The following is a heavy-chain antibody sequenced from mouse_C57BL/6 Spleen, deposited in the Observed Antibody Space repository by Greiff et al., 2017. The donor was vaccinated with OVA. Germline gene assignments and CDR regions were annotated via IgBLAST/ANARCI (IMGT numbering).Heavy chain of an antibody. D-gene: IGHD1-1*01. CDR3: ARWPYYSGSSSGYFDV. J-gene: IGHJ1*03. V-gene: IGHV1-69*01. CDR1: GYTFTSYW. Sequence: QVQLQQPGAELVMPGASVKLSCKASGYTFTSYWMHWMKQRPGQGLEWIGEIDPSDSYTNYNQKFKGKSTLTVDKSSSTAYMQLSSLTSEDSAVYYCARWPYYSGSSSGYFDVWGTGTTVTVSS. CDR2: IDPSDSYT.